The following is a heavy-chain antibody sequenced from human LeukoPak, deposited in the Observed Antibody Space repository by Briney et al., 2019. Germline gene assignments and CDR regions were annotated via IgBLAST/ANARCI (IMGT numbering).Heavy chain of an antibody. CDR2: ISSSSSYI. CDR3: ARDHISYYYDSSGSPKDY. D-gene: IGHD3-22*01. CDR1: GFTFSSYS. V-gene: IGHV3-21*01. Sequence: GGSLRLSCAASGFTFSSYSMNWVRQAPGKGLEWVSSISSSSSYIYYADSVKGRFTISRDNAKISLYLQMNSLRAEDTAVYYCARDHISYYYDSSGSPKDYWGQGTLVTVSS. J-gene: IGHJ4*02.